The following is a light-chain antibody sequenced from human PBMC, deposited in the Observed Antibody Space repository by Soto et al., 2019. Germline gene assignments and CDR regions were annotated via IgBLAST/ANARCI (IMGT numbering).Light chain of an antibody. Sequence: QSALTQPASVSGSPGQSITISCSGTSSDVGGYNYVSWYQQHPGKAPKLMIYEVNNRPSGVSNRFSGSKSGNTASLTISGLQAEDEANYYCCSYAGSNTLVFGGGTKVTVL. CDR2: EVN. CDR3: CSYAGSNTLV. J-gene: IGLJ2*01. CDR1: SSDVGGYNY. V-gene: IGLV2-23*02.